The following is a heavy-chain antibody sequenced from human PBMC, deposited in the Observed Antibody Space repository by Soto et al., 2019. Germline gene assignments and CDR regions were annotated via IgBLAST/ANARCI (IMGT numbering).Heavy chain of an antibody. CDR3: AKDRGGSYPFDY. V-gene: IGHV3-23*01. D-gene: IGHD1-26*01. Sequence: EVQLLESGGGLVQPGGSLRLSCAASGFTFSSCAMSWVRQAPGKGLEWVSAISGSGGSTYYADSVKGRFTISRANSKNTLYLQMNSLRAEDTAVYYCAKDRGGSYPFDYWGQGTLVTVSS. CDR1: GFTFSSCA. CDR2: ISGSGGST. J-gene: IGHJ4*02.